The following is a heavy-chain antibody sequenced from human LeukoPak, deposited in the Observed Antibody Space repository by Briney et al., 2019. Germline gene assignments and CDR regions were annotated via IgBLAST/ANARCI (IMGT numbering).Heavy chain of an antibody. V-gene: IGHV3-23*01. Sequence: TGGSLRLSCAAPGFTFSSYAMSWVRQAPGKGLEWVSAISGSGGRTYYADSVKGRFTISRDNSKNTLYLQMNSLRAEDTAVYYCAKGMIVVVPAAIVDYNWFDSWGQGTLVTVSS. CDR1: GFTFSSYA. J-gene: IGHJ5*01. D-gene: IGHD2-2*02. CDR3: AKGMIVVVPAAIVDYNWFDS. CDR2: ISGSGGRT.